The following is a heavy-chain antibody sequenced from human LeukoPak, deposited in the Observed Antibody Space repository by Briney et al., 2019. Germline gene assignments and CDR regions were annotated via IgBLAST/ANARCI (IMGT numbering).Heavy chain of an antibody. CDR2: IYYRGST. CDR3: ARYSSGYSSGWYFHDAFDI. Sequence: SETLSLTCTVSGGSISSGSYYWGWIRQPPGKGLEWIGSIYYRGSTYYNPSLKSRVTISVDTSKNQFSLKLSSVTAADTAVYYGARYSSGYSSGWYFHDAFDIWGQGTMVTVSS. CDR1: GGSISSGSYY. V-gene: IGHV4-39*01. J-gene: IGHJ3*02. D-gene: IGHD6-19*01.